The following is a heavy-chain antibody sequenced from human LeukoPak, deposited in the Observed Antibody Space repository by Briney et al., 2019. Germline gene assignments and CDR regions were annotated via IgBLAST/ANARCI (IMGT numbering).Heavy chain of an antibody. CDR1: GYTFTGYY. CDR2: ISAYNGNT. D-gene: IGHD3-22*01. Sequence: ASVKVSCKASGYTFTGYYMHWVRQAPGQGLEWMGWISAYNGNTNYAQKLQGRVTMTTDTSTSTAYMELRSLRSDDTAVYYCARDSMIVVVISTDYYYYGMDVWSQGTTVTVSS. J-gene: IGHJ6*02. V-gene: IGHV1-18*04. CDR3: ARDSMIVVVISTDYYYYGMDV.